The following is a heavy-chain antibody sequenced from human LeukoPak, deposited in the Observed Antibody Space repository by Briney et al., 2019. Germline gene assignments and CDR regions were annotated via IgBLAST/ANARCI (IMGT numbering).Heavy chain of an antibody. J-gene: IGHJ4*02. Sequence: PSETLSLTCAVYGGSFSGYYWSWIRQPPGKGLEWIGEINHSGSTNYNPSLKSRVTISVDTSKSQFSLKLSSVTAADTAVYYCARGLRDKYSYGYGVYYFDYWGQGTLVTVSS. CDR3: ARGLRDKYSYGYGVYYFDY. D-gene: IGHD5-18*01. CDR1: GGSFSGYY. V-gene: IGHV4-34*01. CDR2: INHSGST.